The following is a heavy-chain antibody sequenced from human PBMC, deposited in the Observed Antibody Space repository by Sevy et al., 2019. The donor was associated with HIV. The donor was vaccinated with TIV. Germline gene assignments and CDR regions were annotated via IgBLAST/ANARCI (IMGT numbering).Heavy chain of an antibody. V-gene: IGHV4-39*01. CDR1: GGSISSSSYY. J-gene: IGHJ4*02. CDR3: ASRGGILTGYIYYFDY. CDR2: IYYSGST. D-gene: IGHD3-9*01. Sequence: SETLSLTCTVSGGSISSSSYYWGWIRQPPGKGLEWIGSIYYSGSTYYNPSLKSRVTISVDTSKNQCSLKLSSVTAADTAVYYCASRGGILTGYIYYFDYWGQGTLVTVSS.